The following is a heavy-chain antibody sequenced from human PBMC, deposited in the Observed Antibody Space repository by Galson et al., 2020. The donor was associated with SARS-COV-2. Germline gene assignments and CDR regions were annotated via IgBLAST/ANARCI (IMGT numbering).Heavy chain of an antibody. V-gene: IGHV3-7*01. CDR3: ARGSIYYDFWSGRAEYFQH. CDR1: GISFSNYW. D-gene: IGHD3-3*01. Sequence: GGSLRLSCRASGISFSNYWMNWVRQAPGKGLEWVANIKQDGSEKFYVESVKGRFTVSRDNTQNSLYLQMNNLRVEDTAVYFCARGSIYYDFWSGRAEYFQHWGQGTLVTLSS. J-gene: IGHJ1*01. CDR2: IKQDGSEK.